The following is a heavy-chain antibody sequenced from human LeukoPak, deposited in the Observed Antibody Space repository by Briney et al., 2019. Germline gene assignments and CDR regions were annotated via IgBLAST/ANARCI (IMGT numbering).Heavy chain of an antibody. Sequence: SETLSLTCTVSGGSISSGGYYWSWIRQHPGKGLEWIGYIYYSGSTYYNPSLKSRVTISVDTSKNQFSLKLSSVIAADTAVYYCARAPPYPPYGMDVWGKGTTVTVSS. CDR1: GGSISSGGYY. CDR3: ARAPPYPPYGMDV. V-gene: IGHV4-31*03. J-gene: IGHJ6*04. CDR2: IYYSGST.